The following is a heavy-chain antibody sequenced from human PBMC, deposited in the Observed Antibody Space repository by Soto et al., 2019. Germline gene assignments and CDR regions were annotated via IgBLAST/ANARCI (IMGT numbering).Heavy chain of an antibody. D-gene: IGHD1-26*01. CDR2: IYYSGST. V-gene: IGHV4-39*01. CDR1: GGSISSSSYY. CDR3: ARQEYGELPHYGMDV. Sequence: PSETLSLTCAVYGGSISSSSYYWGWIRQPPGKGLEWIGSIYYSGSTYYNPSLKSRVTISVDTSKNQFSLKLSSVTAADTAVYYCARQEYGELPHYGMDVWGQGTTVTVSS. J-gene: IGHJ6*02.